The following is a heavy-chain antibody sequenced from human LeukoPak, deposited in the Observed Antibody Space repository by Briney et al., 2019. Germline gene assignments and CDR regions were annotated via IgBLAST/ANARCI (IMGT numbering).Heavy chain of an antibody. Sequence: ASVKVSCKVSGYTLTELSMHWVRQAPGKGLEWMGGFDPDDGETIYAQKFQGRVTVTEDTSTDTTYMEVSSLRSEDTAVYYCATGEATSVFHYWGQGTLVTVSS. D-gene: IGHD1-26*01. V-gene: IGHV1-24*01. J-gene: IGHJ4*02. CDR2: FDPDDGET. CDR1: GYTLTELS. CDR3: ATGEATSVFHY.